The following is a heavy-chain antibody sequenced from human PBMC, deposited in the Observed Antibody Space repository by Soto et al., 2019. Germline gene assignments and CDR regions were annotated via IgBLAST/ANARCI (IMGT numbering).Heavy chain of an antibody. CDR1: GFTFSSYA. Sequence: QVQLVESGGGVVQPGRSLRLSCAASGFTFSSYAMHWVRQASGKGLEWVAVISYDGSNKYYADSVKGRFTISRDNSKNTLYLQMNSLRAEDTAVYYCARNVGYGMDVWGQGTTVTVSS. V-gene: IGHV3-30-3*01. CDR3: ARNVGYGMDV. CDR2: ISYDGSNK. J-gene: IGHJ6*02. D-gene: IGHD1-26*01.